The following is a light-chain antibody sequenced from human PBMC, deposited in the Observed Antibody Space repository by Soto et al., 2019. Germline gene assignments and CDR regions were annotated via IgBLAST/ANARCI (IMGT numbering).Light chain of an antibody. CDR1: SSDVGTYNF. J-gene: IGLJ2*01. CDR2: EVS. Sequence: QSALTQPASVSGSPGQSITISCTGTSSDVGTYNFVSWYQQHPGKVPKLMIYEVSKRPSGVSNRFSGSKSGNTAFLTISGLQAEDEADYYCCSYAGSSPVVFGGGTKLTVL. V-gene: IGLV2-23*02. CDR3: CSYAGSSPVV.